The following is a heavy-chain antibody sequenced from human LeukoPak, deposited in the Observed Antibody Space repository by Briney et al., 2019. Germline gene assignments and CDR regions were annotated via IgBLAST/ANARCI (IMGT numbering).Heavy chain of an antibody. CDR3: AKDDRGNEAPLDY. CDR2: ISYDGPKK. CDR1: GFTFSNYD. Sequence: GGPLRLSCAASGFTFSNYDMHWVRQAPGKGLEWVAVISYDGPKKYYADSVKGRFTISRDNSKNTLHLQMNSLRAEDTAVYYCAKDDRGNEAPLDYSGPGALVTVSS. V-gene: IGHV3-30*18. J-gene: IGHJ4*02.